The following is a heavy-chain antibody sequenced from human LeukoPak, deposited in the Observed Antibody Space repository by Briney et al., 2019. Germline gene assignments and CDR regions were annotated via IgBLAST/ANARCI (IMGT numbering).Heavy chain of an antibody. CDR2: INHSGST. V-gene: IGHV4-34*01. Sequence: PSETLSLTCAVYGGSFSGYYWSWIRQPPGKGLEWIGEINHSGSTNYNPPLKSRVTISVDTSKNQFSLKLSSVTAADTAVYYCARSVVVPAAIQAPQYGMDVWGQGTTVTVSS. D-gene: IGHD2-2*01. CDR3: ARSVVVPAAIQAPQYGMDV. CDR1: GGSFSGYY. J-gene: IGHJ6*02.